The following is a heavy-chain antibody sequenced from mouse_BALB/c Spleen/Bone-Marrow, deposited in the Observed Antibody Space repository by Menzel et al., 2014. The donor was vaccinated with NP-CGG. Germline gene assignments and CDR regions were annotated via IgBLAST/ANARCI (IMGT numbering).Heavy chain of an antibody. D-gene: IGHD1-1*01. J-gene: IGHJ4*01. CDR3: ARQITTVDYAMDY. CDR1: GYTFTSYW. V-gene: IGHV1-7*01. CDR2: INPSTGYT. Sequence: QVQLQQSGAELAKPGASVKMSCKAPGYTFTSYWMHWVKQRPGQGLEWIGYINPSTGYTEYNQKFKDKATLTADKSSSTAYMQLSSLTSEDSAVYYCARQITTVDYAMDYWGQGTSATVSS.